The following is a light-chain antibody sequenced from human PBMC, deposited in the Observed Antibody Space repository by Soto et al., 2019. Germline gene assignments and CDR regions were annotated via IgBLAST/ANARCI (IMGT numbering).Light chain of an antibody. V-gene: IGKV3D-20*01. CDR1: QSVSSSY. CDR3: QQYGSSPIT. J-gene: IGKJ5*01. Sequence: EIVLTQSPATLSLSPGERATLSCGASQSVSSSYLAWYQQKPGLAPRLLIYDASSRATGIPDRCSGRGSGTDFTLTISRLEPEDVAVYYCQQYGSSPITFGQGTRLEIK. CDR2: DAS.